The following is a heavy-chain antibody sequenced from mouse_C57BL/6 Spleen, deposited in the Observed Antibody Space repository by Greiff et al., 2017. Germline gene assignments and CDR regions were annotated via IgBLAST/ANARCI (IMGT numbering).Heavy chain of an antibody. J-gene: IGHJ2*01. Sequence: EVKVVESGGGLVKPGGSLKLSCAASGFTFSSYAMSWVRQTPEKRLEWVATISDGGSYTYYPDNVKGRFTISRDNAKNNLYLQMSHLKSEDTAMYYCARERENYSYYFDYWGQGTTLTVSS. CDR2: ISDGGSYT. V-gene: IGHV5-4*01. CDR1: GFTFSSYA. D-gene: IGHD2-1*01. CDR3: ARERENYSYYFDY.